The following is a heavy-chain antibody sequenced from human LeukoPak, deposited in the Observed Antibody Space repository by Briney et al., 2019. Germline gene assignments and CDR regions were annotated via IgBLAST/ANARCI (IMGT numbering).Heavy chain of an antibody. CDR1: GGSVSSSRHY. CDR2: IYYSGST. D-gene: IGHD4-11*01. Sequence: SETLSLTCGVSGGSVSSSRHYWAWIRQPPGKGLEWIGSIYYSGSTYYNPSLKSGVTISVDTSSNQFSLTLRSVTAADTSVYYCARQSRTTRDPFDPWGRGAQVIVSS. CDR3: ARQSRTTRDPFDP. V-gene: IGHV4-39*01. J-gene: IGHJ5*02.